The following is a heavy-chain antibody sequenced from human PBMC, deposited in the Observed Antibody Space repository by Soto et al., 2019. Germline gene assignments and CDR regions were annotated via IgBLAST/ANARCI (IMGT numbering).Heavy chain of an antibody. CDR1: GFTFSSYA. J-gene: IGHJ4*02. V-gene: IGHV3-23*01. D-gene: IGHD2-15*01. Sequence: EVQLLESGGGLVQPGGSLRLSCAAYGFTFSSYAMNWVRQAPGKGLEWDSAISVSVSSTYYADSVKGRFTISRDNSKNTLDVQMNGLRSEDPAIFSCAKVLRYGSGDSFPPPVYWGQGTLVTVSS. CDR3: AKVLRYGSGDSFPPPVY. CDR2: ISVSVSST.